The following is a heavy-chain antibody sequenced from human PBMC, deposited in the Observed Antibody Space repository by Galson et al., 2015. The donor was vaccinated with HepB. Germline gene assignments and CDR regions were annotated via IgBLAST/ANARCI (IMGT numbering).Heavy chain of an antibody. D-gene: IGHD3-16*02. CDR3: ARGAAYDYVWGSYRYVRWFHP. V-gene: IGHV4-34*01. J-gene: IGHJ5*02. CDR1: GGSFSGYY. CDR2: INHSGST. Sequence: DTLSLTCAVDGGSFSGYYWSWIRQPPGKGREWIGEINHSGSTNYNPSLKSRVTISVDTSKNQFSLKLSSVTAADTAVYYCARGAAYDYVWGSYRYVRWFHPWGQGTLVTVSS.